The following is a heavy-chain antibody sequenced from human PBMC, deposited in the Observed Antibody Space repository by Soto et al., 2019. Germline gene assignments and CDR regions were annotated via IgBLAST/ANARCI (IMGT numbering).Heavy chain of an antibody. V-gene: IGHV5-51*01. D-gene: IGHD1-26*01. CDR1: GYSFTSYC. J-gene: IGHJ4*02. CDR3: ARGRRSIVGATNFGF. CDR2: ICPGDSDS. Sequence: EVQLVQSGAEVKEPGESLKISCECSGYSFTSYCIGWVRQMPGKGLEWVGIICPGDSDSRYSPSFQGQVTISADKSISTADVQWSSLKASDTAMYYGARGRRSIVGATNFGFWGQGNLVIVSS.